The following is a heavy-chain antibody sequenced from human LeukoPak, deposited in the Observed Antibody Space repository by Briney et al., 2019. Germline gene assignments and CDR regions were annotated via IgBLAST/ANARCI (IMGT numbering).Heavy chain of an antibody. Sequence: PGGSLRLSCAASGFTFSSYSMNWVRQAPGKGLEWVSSISSSSSYIYYADSVKVRFTISRDNAKNSLYLQMNSLRAEDTAVYYCARDKAAAGNDYWGQGTLVTVSS. V-gene: IGHV3-21*01. J-gene: IGHJ4*02. CDR2: ISSSSSYI. D-gene: IGHD6-13*01. CDR1: GFTFSSYS. CDR3: ARDKAAAGNDY.